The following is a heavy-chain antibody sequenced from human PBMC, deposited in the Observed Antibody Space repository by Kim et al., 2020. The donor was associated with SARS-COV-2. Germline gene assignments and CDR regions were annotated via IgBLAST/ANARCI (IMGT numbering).Heavy chain of an antibody. CDR3: ARDAIRGGANDC. J-gene: IGHJ4*02. CDR1: GFTFSRFW. Sequence: GGSLRLSCAASGFTFSRFWMSWVRQAPGKGLEWVANINEDGHDKYYVDAVKGLFTISRDNAKNSLYLQMNSLRAEDTAVYYCARDAIRGGANDCWVQGIL. D-gene: IGHD2-21*01. CDR2: INEDGHDK. V-gene: IGHV3-7*03.